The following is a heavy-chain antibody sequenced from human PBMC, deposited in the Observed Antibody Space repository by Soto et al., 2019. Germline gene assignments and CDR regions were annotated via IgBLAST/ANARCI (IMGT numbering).Heavy chain of an antibody. Sequence: SETLRLPCAVAGDSSRGVYGCRLIRQTPGKGLEWIGYMYHSGNTHYNPSLESRVTISADTSKNQFSLRLTSVTAADTAVYYCARYSSPYFDYWAEGTLVSVSS. D-gene: IGHD6-13*01. V-gene: IGHV4-38-2*01. J-gene: IGHJ4*02. CDR2: MYHSGNT. CDR1: GDSSRGVYG. CDR3: ARYSSPYFDY.